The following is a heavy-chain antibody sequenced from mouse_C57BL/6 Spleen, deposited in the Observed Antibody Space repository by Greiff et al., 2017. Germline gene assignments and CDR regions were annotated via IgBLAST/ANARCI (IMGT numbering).Heavy chain of an antibody. CDR3: SRGIYGSSYYFDY. Sequence: QVQLKESGAELVKPGASVKISCKASGYAFSSYWMNWVKQRPGKGLEWIGQIYPGDGDTNYNGKFKGKATLTADKSSSTAYMQLSSLTSEDSAVYYCSRGIYGSSYYFDYWGQGTTLTVSS. J-gene: IGHJ2*01. CDR1: GYAFSSYW. CDR2: IYPGDGDT. D-gene: IGHD1-1*01. V-gene: IGHV1-80*01.